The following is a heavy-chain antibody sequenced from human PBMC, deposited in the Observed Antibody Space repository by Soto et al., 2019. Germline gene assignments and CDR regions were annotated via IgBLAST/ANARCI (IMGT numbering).Heavy chain of an antibody. Sequence: ASVKVSCKVSGYTLTELSMHWVRQAPGKGLEWMGGFDPEDGETIYAQKFQGRVTMTEDTSTDTAYMELSSLRSEDTAVYYCATHLAEGSGNYYGAKRDFYAYWSQGTLVTVSA. V-gene: IGHV1-24*01. CDR1: GYTLTELS. CDR2: FDPEDGET. D-gene: IGHD3-10*01. CDR3: ATHLAEGSGNYYGAKRDFYAY. J-gene: IGHJ4*02.